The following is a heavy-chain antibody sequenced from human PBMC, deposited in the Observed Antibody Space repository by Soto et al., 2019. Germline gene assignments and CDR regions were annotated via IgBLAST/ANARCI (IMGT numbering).Heavy chain of an antibody. Sequence: QVQLVESGGGVVQPGRSLRLSCAASGFTFTSYGMHWVRQAPGKGLEWVALISYDGSNEYYADSVKGRFTISRDNSKNTLYLQMNSLRAEDTAVYYCARGLYYDTSGYYSPYWGQGTLVTVSS. CDR1: GFTFTSYG. CDR2: ISYDGSNE. CDR3: ARGLYYDTSGYYSPY. J-gene: IGHJ4*02. D-gene: IGHD3-22*01. V-gene: IGHV3-30*03.